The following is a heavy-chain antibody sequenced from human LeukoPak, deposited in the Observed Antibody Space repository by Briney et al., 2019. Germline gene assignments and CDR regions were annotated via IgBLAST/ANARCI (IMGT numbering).Heavy chain of an antibody. Sequence: SQTLSLTCAISGDSVSSNIAAWNWIRQSPSRGLEWLGRTYYRSKWFHDYAVSVKSRITINPDTSKNQFSLQLNSVTPEDTAVYCCARKAGSSDWFDRWGQGTLVTVSS. CDR1: GDSVSSNIAA. CDR3: ARKAGSSDWFDR. V-gene: IGHV6-1*01. D-gene: IGHD3-10*01. CDR2: TYYRSKWFH. J-gene: IGHJ5*02.